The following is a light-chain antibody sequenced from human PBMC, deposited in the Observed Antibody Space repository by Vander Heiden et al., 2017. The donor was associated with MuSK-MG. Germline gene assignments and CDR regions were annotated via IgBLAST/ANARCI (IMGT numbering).Light chain of an antibody. CDR1: SSDVGGYNY. CDR2: NVS. CDR3: SSYASGSTLDV. V-gene: IGLV2-14*01. Sequence: QSALTQPASVSGSPGQSITISCTGTSSDVGGYNYVSWYQQHPGKAPKLMIVNVSNRPSGVSNRFSCSKSGNTTSLTISVLQAEDKADDDYSSYASGSTLDVFGTGTKVTVL. J-gene: IGLJ1*01.